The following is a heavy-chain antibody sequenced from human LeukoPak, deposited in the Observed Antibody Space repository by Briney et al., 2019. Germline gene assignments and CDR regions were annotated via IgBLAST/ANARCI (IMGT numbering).Heavy chain of an antibody. D-gene: IGHD3-10*01. V-gene: IGHV4-34*01. CDR2: ISHSGST. J-gene: IGHJ4*02. CDR3: ARNGWGSGSYWFY. Sequence: SGTLSLTCEVSGASLSGYYWSWIRQAPGKGLEWIGEISHSGSTNYNPSLKSRVTISAHTSKNQFSLKLSSVIGADTAVYFCARNGWGSGSYWFYWGQGTLVTLSA. CDR1: GASLSGYY.